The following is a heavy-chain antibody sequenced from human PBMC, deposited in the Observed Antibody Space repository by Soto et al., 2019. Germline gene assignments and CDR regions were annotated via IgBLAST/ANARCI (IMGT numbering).Heavy chain of an antibody. V-gene: IGHV3-23*01. D-gene: IGHD5-18*01. Sequence: EAQLLESGGGLVQPGGSLRLSCVASEFTFSRYAMTWVRQAPGKGLEWVSVISGSGTSTYYADSVKGRFTISRDNSKNQLYLQMNSLRAEDTAVYYCAKDRNTVMVGGFDPWGQGILVTVSS. CDR3: AKDRNTVMVGGFDP. J-gene: IGHJ5*02. CDR1: EFTFSRYA. CDR2: ISGSGTST.